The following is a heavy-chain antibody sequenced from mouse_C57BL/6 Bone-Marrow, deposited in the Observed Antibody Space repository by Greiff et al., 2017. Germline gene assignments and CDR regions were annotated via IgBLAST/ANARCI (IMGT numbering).Heavy chain of an antibody. Sequence: VQLQQSGPELVKPGASVKISCKASGYSFTSYYIHWVKQRPGQGLEWIGWIYPGSGNTKYNEKFKGKATLTADTSSSTAYMQRSSLTSEDSAVYYGARWRGDYAGFAYWGQGTLVTVSA. CDR1: GYSFTSYY. CDR2: IYPGSGNT. V-gene: IGHV1-66*01. CDR3: ARWRGDYAGFAY. J-gene: IGHJ3*01. D-gene: IGHD2-13*01.